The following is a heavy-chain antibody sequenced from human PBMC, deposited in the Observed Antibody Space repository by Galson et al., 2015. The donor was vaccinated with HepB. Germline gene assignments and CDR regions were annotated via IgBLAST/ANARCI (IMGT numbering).Heavy chain of an antibody. V-gene: IGHV3-30-3*01. CDR2: ISYDGSNK. Sequence: SLRLSCAASGFTFSSYAMHWVRQAPGKGLEWVAVISYDGSNKYYADSVKGRFTISRDNSKNTLYLQMNSLRAEDTAVYYCARALAPNWYFDLWGRGTLVTVSS. CDR1: GFTFSSYA. CDR3: ARALAPNWYFDL. J-gene: IGHJ2*01. D-gene: IGHD3-3*02.